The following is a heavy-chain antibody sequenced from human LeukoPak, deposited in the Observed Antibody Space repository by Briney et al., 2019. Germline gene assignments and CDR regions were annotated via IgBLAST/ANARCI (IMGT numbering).Heavy chain of an antibody. Sequence: SETLSLTCAVYGGSFSGYCWSWISQPPGKGLEWIGEINHSGSTNYNPSLKSRVTISVDTSKNQFSLKLSSVTAADTAVYYCARVLMGQPLYWGQGTLVTVSS. V-gene: IGHV4-34*09. J-gene: IGHJ4*02. CDR3: ARVLMGQPLY. D-gene: IGHD2-8*01. CDR2: INHSGST. CDR1: GGSFSGYC.